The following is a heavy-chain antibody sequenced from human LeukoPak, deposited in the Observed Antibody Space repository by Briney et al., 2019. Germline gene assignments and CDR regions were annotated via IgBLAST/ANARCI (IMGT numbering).Heavy chain of an antibody. CDR2: ISYSGST. V-gene: IGHV4-31*03. D-gene: IGHD2-2*01. Sequence: SETLSLTCTVSGGSISSGGYYWSWIRQHPGRGLEWIGYISYSGSTYYNPSLKSRVTISVDTSRNQFSLKLSSVTAADTAVYYCARDLGYCTSTSCRYFDFWGQGTLVTVSS. CDR1: GGSISSGGYY. J-gene: IGHJ4*02. CDR3: ARDLGYCTSTSCRYFDF.